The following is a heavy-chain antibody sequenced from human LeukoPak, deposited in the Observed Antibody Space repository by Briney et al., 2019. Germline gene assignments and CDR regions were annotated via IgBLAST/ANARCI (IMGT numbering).Heavy chain of an antibody. CDR2: IYYSGST. D-gene: IGHD6-19*01. Sequence: SETLSLTCTVSGGSISSYYWSWIRQPPGKGLEWIGYIYYSGSTNYNPSLKSRVTISVDTSKNQFSLKLSSVTAADTAVYYCARDVAVAGRDAFDIWGQATMVTVSS. V-gene: IGHV4-59*01. J-gene: IGHJ3*02. CDR3: ARDVAVAGRDAFDI. CDR1: GGSISSYY.